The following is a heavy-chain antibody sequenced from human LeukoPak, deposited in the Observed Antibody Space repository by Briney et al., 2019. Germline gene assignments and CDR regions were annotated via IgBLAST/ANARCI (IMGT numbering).Heavy chain of an antibody. V-gene: IGHV3-30*18. CDR2: ISYDGSNK. Sequence: GGSLRLSCAASGFTFSSYGMHWVRQAPGKGLEWVAVISYDGSNKYYADSVKGRFTISRDNSKNALYLQMNSLRAEDTAMYYCVKDQVVVAPTYYFDYWGQEPWSPSP. CDR3: VKDQVVVAPTYYFDY. J-gene: IGHJ4*01. CDR1: GFTFSSYG. D-gene: IGHD3-22*01.